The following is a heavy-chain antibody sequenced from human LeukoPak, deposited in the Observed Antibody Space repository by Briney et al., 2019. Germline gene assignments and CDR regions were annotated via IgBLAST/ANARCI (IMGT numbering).Heavy chain of an antibody. CDR2: ISGSGGST. CDR3: AKGGCSGGSCYYPYYFDY. CDR1: GFTFSSYA. J-gene: IGHJ4*02. D-gene: IGHD2-15*01. V-gene: IGHV3-23*01. Sequence: GGSLRLSCAASGFTFSSYAMSWVRQAPGKGLEWVSAISGSGGSTYYADSVKGRFTISRDNSKNTLYLQTNSLRAEDTAVYYCAKGGCSGGSCYYPYYFDYWGQGTLVTVSS.